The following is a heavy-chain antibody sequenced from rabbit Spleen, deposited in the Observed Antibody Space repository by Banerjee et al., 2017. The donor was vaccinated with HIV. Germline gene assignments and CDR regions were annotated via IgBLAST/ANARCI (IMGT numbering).Heavy chain of an antibody. CDR2: IYIGNGDT. J-gene: IGHJ6*01. D-gene: IGHD8-1*01. V-gene: IGHV1S40*01. Sequence: QSLEESGGDLVKPGASLTLTCKASGFTISSNYYMCWVRQAPGKGLEWIGCIYIGNGDTYYASWAKGRFTISMTSSTTVTLQMTSLTAADTATYFCARDTGTSFSTYGMDLWGPGTLVTVS. CDR3: ARDTGTSFSTYGMDL. CDR1: GFTISSNYY.